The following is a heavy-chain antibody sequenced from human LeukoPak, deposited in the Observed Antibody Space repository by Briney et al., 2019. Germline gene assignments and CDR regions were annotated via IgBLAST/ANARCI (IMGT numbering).Heavy chain of an antibody. J-gene: IGHJ4*02. Sequence: SVKVSCKASGGTFSGYAISWVRQAPGQGLEWMGRIIPIFGIANYAQKFQGRVTITADKSTSTAYMELSSLRSEDTAVYYCARDSGSMVRGVYFDYWGQGTLVTVSS. CDR1: GGTFSGYA. CDR3: ARDSGSMVRGVYFDY. CDR2: IIPIFGIA. V-gene: IGHV1-69*04. D-gene: IGHD3-10*01.